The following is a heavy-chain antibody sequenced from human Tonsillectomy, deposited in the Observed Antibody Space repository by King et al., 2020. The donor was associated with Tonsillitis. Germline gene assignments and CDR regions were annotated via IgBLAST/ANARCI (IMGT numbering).Heavy chain of an antibody. D-gene: IGHD2-21*02. CDR1: GGSISSGGYS. CDR3: ARVRPYCGDDCYSFVY. CDR2: IYHSGST. J-gene: IGHJ4*02. V-gene: IGHV4-30-2*01. Sequence: QLQESGSGLVKPSQTLSLTCAVSGGSISSGGYSWSWIRQPPGQGLEWIGYIYHSGSTYYHSSLKSRVTLSVDRSKNQFSLKLNYVTAADTAVYYCARVRPYCGDDCYSFVYGGQGTLVTVSS.